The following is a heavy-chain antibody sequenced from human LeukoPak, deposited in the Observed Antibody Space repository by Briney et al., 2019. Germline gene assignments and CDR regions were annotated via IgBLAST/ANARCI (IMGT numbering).Heavy chain of an antibody. Sequence: GGSLRLSCAASGFTFSDYYMSWIRQAPGKGLERVSYISSSGSTIYYADSVKCRFTISRDNAKNSLYLQMNSLRAEDTAVYYCARTGFDYKVSWFDPWGQGTLVTVSS. CDR3: ARTGFDYKVSWFDP. CDR2: ISSSGSTI. D-gene: IGHD3-10*01. V-gene: IGHV3-11*01. J-gene: IGHJ5*02. CDR1: GFTFSDYY.